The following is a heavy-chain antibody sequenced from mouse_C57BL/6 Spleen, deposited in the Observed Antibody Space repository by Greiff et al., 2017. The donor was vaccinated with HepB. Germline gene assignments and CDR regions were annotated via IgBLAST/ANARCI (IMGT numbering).Heavy chain of an antibody. CDR3: ASPPNYGSSYWFAY. CDR1: GFSLTSYG. CDR2: IWSGGST. D-gene: IGHD1-1*01. V-gene: IGHV2-2*01. J-gene: IGHJ3*01. Sequence: VMLVESGPGLVQPSQSLSITCTVSGFSLTSYGVHWVRQSPGKGLEWLGVIWSGGSTDYNAAFISRLSISKDNSKSQVFFKMNSLQADDTAIYYCASPPNYGSSYWFAYWGQGTLVTVSA.